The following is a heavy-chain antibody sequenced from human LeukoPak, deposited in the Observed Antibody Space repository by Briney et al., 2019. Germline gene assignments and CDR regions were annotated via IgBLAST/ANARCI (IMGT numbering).Heavy chain of an antibody. J-gene: IGHJ4*02. CDR2: ISSSSSTI. V-gene: IGHV3-48*04. Sequence: GGSLRLSCAASGFTFSSYSMNWVRQAPGKGLEWVSFISSSSSTIYYADSVKGRFTISGDNAKNSLYLQMNSLRAEGTAVYYCARDRGGSYSAIDYWGQGTLVTVSS. CDR1: GFTFSSYS. CDR3: ARDRGGSYSAIDY. D-gene: IGHD1-26*01.